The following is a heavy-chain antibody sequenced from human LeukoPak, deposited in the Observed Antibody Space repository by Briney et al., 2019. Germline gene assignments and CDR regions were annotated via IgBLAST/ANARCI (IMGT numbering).Heavy chain of an antibody. CDR3: ARTRVGDNQYYFDY. CDR2: IYHSGST. CDR1: GGSLISGGYS. D-gene: IGHD5-24*01. J-gene: IGHJ4*02. Sequence: SQTLSLTCAVSGGSLISGGYSWSWLRQPPGTGLEWLGYIYHSGSTYYNPSLRSRVTISVDRSKNQFSLKLSSVTAADTAVYYCARTRVGDNQYYFDYWGQGTVVTVSS. V-gene: IGHV4-30-2*01.